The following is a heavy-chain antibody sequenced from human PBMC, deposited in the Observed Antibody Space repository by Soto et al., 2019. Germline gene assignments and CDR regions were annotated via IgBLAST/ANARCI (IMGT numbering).Heavy chain of an antibody. V-gene: IGHV4-34*01. J-gene: IGHJ6*02. D-gene: IGHD6-13*01. CDR2: INHSGST. CDR1: GGSFSGYY. Sequence: SETLSLTCAVYGGSFSGYYWSWIRQPPGKGLEWIGEINHSGSTNYNPSLKSRVTISVDTSKNQFSLKLSSVTAADTAVYYCASTGYSSSWRRIYGMDVWGQGTTVTVSS. CDR3: ASTGYSSSWRRIYGMDV.